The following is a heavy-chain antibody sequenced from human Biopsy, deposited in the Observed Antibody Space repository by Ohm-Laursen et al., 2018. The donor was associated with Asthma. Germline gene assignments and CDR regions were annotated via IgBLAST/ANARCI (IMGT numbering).Heavy chain of an antibody. V-gene: IGHV1-69*01. D-gene: IGHD6-19*01. CDR3: ARCQVGYSSGWSLLLKKIYYSGMDV. CDR1: GGTFSNFA. CDR2: IMTVFGTT. J-gene: IGHJ6*02. Sequence: SSVKVSCKTPGGTFSNFAIGWVRQAPGQGLEWLGGIMTVFGTTNYAQKFQGRVTITADESTSTAYMEVTSLRSEDTAIYYCARCQVGYSSGWSLLLKKIYYSGMDVWGQGTAVTVSS.